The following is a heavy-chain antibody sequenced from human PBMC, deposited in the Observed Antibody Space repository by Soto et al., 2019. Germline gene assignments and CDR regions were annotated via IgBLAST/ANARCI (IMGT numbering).Heavy chain of an antibody. V-gene: IGHV3-21*01. CDR3: ARALDFWSAYFDY. Sequence: GGSLRLSCAASGFTFSSYSMNWVRQAPGKGLEWVSSISSSSSYIYYADSVKGRFTISRDNAKNSLYLQMNSLRTEDTAVYYCARALDFWSAYFDYWGQGSLVTVSS. J-gene: IGHJ4*02. D-gene: IGHD3-3*01. CDR2: ISSSSSYI. CDR1: GFTFSSYS.